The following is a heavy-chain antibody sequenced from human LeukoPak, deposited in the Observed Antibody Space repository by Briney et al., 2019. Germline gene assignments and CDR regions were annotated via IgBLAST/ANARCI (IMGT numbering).Heavy chain of an antibody. D-gene: IGHD3-22*01. V-gene: IGHV3-48*03. CDR3: ARDRYDSSGYYSLDY. CDR2: ISSSGSTI. Sequence: PGGSLKLSCAASGFTFSGSAMHWVRQAPGKGLEWVSCISSSGSTIYYADSVKGRFTISRDNAKNSLYLQMNSLRAEDTAVYYCARDRYDSSGYYSLDYWGQGTLVTVSS. J-gene: IGHJ4*02. CDR1: GFTFSGSA.